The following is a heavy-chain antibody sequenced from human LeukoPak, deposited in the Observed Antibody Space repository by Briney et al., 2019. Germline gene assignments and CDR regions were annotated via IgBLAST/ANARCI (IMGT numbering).Heavy chain of an antibody. Sequence: ASVKVSCKASGYTFTSYDINWVRQATGQGLEWMGWMNPNSGNTGYAQKFQGRVTMTRNTSISTAYMELSSLRSEDTAVYYCARGSNYYDSSGYYKPDAFDIWGQGTMVTVSS. J-gene: IGHJ3*02. V-gene: IGHV1-8*01. CDR3: ARGSNYYDSSGYYKPDAFDI. D-gene: IGHD3-22*01. CDR1: GYTFTSYD. CDR2: MNPNSGNT.